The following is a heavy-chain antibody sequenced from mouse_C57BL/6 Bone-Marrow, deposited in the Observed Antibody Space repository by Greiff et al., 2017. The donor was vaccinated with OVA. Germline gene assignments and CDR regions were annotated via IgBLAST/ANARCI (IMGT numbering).Heavy chain of an antibody. V-gene: IGHV10-1*01. Sequence: EVNVVESGGGLVQPKGSLKLSCAASGFSFNTYAMNWVRQAPGKGLEWVARIRSKSNNYATYYADSVKDRFTISRDDYERMLYLQMNNLKTEDTAMYYCVNQAGLPYYYAMDYWGQGTSVTVSS. CDR1: GFSFNTYA. D-gene: IGHD2-2*01. CDR3: VNQAGLPYYYAMDY. CDR2: IRSKSNNYAT. J-gene: IGHJ4*01.